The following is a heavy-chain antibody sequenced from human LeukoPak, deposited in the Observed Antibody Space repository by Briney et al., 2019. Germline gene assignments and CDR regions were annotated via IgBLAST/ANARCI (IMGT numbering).Heavy chain of an antibody. CDR1: GFTFGTYA. CDR2: ISGSGYST. CDR3: AKKVTGTFPVQL. D-gene: IGHD1/OR15-1a*01. J-gene: IGHJ1*01. V-gene: IGHV3-23*01. Sequence: PGGSLRLSCVASGFTFGTYAMNWVRQAPGKGLEWVSGISGSGYSTKYADSVKGRFTISRDNSKNTLYLQLNSLRAEDTAVYYCAKKVTGTFPVQLWGQGTLVTVSS.